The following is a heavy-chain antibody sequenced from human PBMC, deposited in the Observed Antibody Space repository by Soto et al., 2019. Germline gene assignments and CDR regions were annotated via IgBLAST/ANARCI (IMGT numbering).Heavy chain of an antibody. CDR1: GGTFSSYT. J-gene: IGHJ3*02. CDR3: ARAPLRDAFDI. Sequence: QVQLVQSGAEVKKPGSSVKVSCKASGGTFSSYTISWVRQAPGQGLEWMGRIIPILGIANYAQKFQGRVTITADKSTSTAYMELSSLRSEDTAVYYSARAPLRDAFDIWGQGTMVTVSS. V-gene: IGHV1-69*02. CDR2: IIPILGIA.